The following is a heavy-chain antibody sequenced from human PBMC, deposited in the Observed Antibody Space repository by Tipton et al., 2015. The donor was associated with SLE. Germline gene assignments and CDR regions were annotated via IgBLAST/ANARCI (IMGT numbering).Heavy chain of an antibody. Sequence: SLRLSCVASGFTFSSYAMSWVRQAPGKGLEWVSAIYSGGRTYYADSVKGRFTISRDNSKNTLYLQMNSLRAEDTAVYYCARDSGSYLGAFDIWGQGTMVTVSS. V-gene: IGHV3-53*01. CDR3: ARDSGSYLGAFDI. D-gene: IGHD1-26*01. CDR2: IYSGGRT. CDR1: GFTFSSYA. J-gene: IGHJ3*02.